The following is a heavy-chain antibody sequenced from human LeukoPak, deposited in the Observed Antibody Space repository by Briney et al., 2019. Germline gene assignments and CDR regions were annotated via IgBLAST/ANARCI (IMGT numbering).Heavy chain of an antibody. CDR3: ARVQQLQSFYYYYYMDV. J-gene: IGHJ6*03. D-gene: IGHD6-13*01. V-gene: IGHV6-1*01. CDR1: GDTFSSNSAA. CDR2: AYYRSKWYN. Sequence: SQTLSLTCAISGDTFSSNSAAWNWIRQSPSRGLEWLGRAYYRSKWYNDYAVSVKSRITINPDTSKNQFSLQLNSVTPEDTAVYYCARVQQLQSFYYYYYMDVWGKGTTVTVSS.